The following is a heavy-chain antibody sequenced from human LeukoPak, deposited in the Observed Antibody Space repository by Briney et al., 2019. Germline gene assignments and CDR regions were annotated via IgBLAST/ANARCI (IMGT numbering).Heavy chain of an antibody. J-gene: IGHJ4*02. CDR2: ISRSSGTI. Sequence: GGSLRLSCAASGFTFSSYSMNWVRQAPGKGLQWASFISRSSGTIHYADSVKGRFTISRDNAKNSLYLQMDSLRDEDTAVYYCARDGDGSGSYLEARGQGTLVTVSS. CDR1: GFTFSSYS. D-gene: IGHD3-10*01. V-gene: IGHV3-48*02. CDR3: ARDGDGSGSYLEA.